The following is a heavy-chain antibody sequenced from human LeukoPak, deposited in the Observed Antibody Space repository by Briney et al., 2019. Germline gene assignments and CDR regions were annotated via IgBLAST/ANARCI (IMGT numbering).Heavy chain of an antibody. D-gene: IGHD2-15*01. CDR3: ARAGCSGGSCYFF. V-gene: IGHV1-69*06. Sequence: ASVKVSCKASGGTFSSYAISWVRQAPGQGLEWMGGIIPIFGTANYAQKFQGRVTITADKSTSTAYMELSSLRSEDTAVYYCARAGCSGGSCYFFWGQGTMVTVSS. CDR2: IIPIFGTA. CDR1: GGTFSSYA. J-gene: IGHJ3*01.